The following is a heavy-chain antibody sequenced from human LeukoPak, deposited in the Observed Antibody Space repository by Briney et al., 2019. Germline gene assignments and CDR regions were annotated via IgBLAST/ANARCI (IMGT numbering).Heavy chain of an antibody. CDR2: IDTSGNT. CDR1: GGSLSSSSYY. Sequence: SETLSLTCTVSGGSLSSSSYYWGWIRQPAGKGLEWIGRIDTSGNTNYKPSLKSRVTMSVDTSKNQFSLKLSSVTAADTAVYYCARVSSSWYQDWYFDLWGRGTLVTVSS. J-gene: IGHJ2*01. D-gene: IGHD6-13*01. V-gene: IGHV4-61*02. CDR3: ARVSSSWYQDWYFDL.